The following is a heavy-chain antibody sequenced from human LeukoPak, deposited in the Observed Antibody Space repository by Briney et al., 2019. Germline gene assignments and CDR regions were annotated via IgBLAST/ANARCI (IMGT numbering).Heavy chain of an antibody. Sequence: SETLSLTCTVSGGSISSYYWSWIRQPPGKGLEWIGYIYYSGSTNYNPSLKSRVTISVDTSKNQFSLKLSSVTAADTAVYYCARGCSGGSCYSGRFDPWGQGTLVTVSS. CDR3: ARGCSGGSCYSGRFDP. J-gene: IGHJ5*02. D-gene: IGHD2-15*01. CDR2: IYYSGST. CDR1: GGSISSYY. V-gene: IGHV4-59*01.